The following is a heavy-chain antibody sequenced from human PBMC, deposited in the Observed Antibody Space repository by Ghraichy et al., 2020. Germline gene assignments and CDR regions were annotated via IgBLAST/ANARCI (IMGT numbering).Heavy chain of an antibody. CDR3: ARGEGYGPGALDY. J-gene: IGHJ4*02. D-gene: IGHD5-24*01. CDR2: IWYDGSNK. Sequence: GESLNISCAASGFTFSSYGMHWVRQAPGKGLEWVAVIWYDGSNKYYADSVKGRFTISRDNSKNTLYLQMNSLRAEDTAVYYCARGEGYGPGALDYWGQGTLVTVSS. CDR1: GFTFSSYG. V-gene: IGHV3-33*01.